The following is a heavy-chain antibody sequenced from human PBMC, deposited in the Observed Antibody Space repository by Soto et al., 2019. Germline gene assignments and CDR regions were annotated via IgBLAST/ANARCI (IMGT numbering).Heavy chain of an antibody. CDR2: IFSNDEK. CDR1: GFSLSNARMG. Sequence: SGPTLVNPTETLTLTCTVSGFSLSNARMGVSWIRQPPGKALEWLAHIFSNDEKSYSTSLKSRLTISKDTSKSQVVLTMTNMDPVDTATYYCARLYCSSTSCYMGWGHYYYGMDVWGQGTTVTVS. D-gene: IGHD2-2*02. CDR3: ARLYCSSTSCYMGWGHYYYGMDV. V-gene: IGHV2-26*01. J-gene: IGHJ6*02.